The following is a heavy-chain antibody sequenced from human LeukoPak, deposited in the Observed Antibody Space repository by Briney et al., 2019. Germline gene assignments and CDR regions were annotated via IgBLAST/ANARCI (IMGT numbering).Heavy chain of an antibody. CDR2: MNPNSGNT. J-gene: IGHJ4*02. CDR1: GYTFTSYD. CDR3: ARSRISAPVDY. D-gene: IGHD6-6*01. V-gene: IGHV1-8*01. Sequence: ASVKVSCKASGYTFTSYDINWVRQATGQGLEWMGWMNPNSGNTGYAQKFQGRVTMTRDTSISTGFMELKSLGSDDTAVYYCARSRISAPVDYWGQGTLVTVSS.